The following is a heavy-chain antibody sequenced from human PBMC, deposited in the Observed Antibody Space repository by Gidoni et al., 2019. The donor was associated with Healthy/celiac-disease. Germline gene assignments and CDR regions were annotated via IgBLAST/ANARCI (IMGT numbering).Heavy chain of an antibody. CDR2: ISSSSSYI. CDR3: ARDRLEHYYYYGMDV. CDR1: GFTFSSYS. J-gene: IGHJ6*02. D-gene: IGHD1-1*01. Sequence: EVQLVESGGGLVKPGGSLSLSCAASGFTFSSYSMNWVRQAPGKGLEWVSSISSSSSYIYYADSVKGRFTISRDNAKNSLYLQMNSLRAEDTAVYYCARDRLEHYYYYGMDVWGQGTTVTVSS. V-gene: IGHV3-21*01.